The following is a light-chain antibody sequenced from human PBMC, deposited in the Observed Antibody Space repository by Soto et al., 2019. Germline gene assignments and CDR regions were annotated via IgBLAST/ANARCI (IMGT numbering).Light chain of an antibody. Sequence: EIVMTQSPATLSVSPGERATLSCRASQSVTGSYLAWYQQKPGQAPRVLIYGASNRATGIPDRFSGSGSGTDFTLTITRLEPEDFAVYYCQQYGSSPRTFGHGTKVDIK. CDR3: QQYGSSPRT. J-gene: IGKJ1*01. V-gene: IGKV3-20*01. CDR2: GAS. CDR1: QSVTGSY.